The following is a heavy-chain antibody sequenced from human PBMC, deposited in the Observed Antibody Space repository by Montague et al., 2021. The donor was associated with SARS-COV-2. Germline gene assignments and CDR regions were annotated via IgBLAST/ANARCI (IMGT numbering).Heavy chain of an antibody. CDR3: ARSRANVPSRPGFDY. CDR1: GGSISSSNYF. CDR2: IYYTGHT. V-gene: IGHV4-61*05. D-gene: IGHD6-6*01. Sequence: SETLSLTCTVSGGSISSSNYFWGWIRQPPGKGLEWIGYIYYTGHTNYNPSLESRVTMPVDPSKNQFSLTLTSVTAADTAVYYCARSRANVPSRPGFDYWGQGALVTVSS. J-gene: IGHJ4*02.